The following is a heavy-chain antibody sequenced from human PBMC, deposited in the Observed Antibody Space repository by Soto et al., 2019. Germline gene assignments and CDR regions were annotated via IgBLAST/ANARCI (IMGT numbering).Heavy chain of an antibody. CDR3: AKAINIADYSGIEYYFDY. CDR2: ISGSGGST. CDR1: GFTFSSYA. D-gene: IGHD4-4*01. V-gene: IGHV3-23*01. Sequence: GGSLRLCCAASGFTFSSYAMSWVRQAPGKGLEWVSAISGSGGSTYYADSVKGRFTISRDNSKNTLYLQMNSLRAEDTAVYYCAKAINIADYSGIEYYFDYWGQGTLVTVSS. J-gene: IGHJ4*02.